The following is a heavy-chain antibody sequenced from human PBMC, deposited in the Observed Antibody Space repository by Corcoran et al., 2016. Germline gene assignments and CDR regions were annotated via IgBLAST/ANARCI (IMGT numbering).Heavy chain of an antibody. V-gene: IGHV1-3*01. CDR2: INAGNGNT. D-gene: IGHD3-10*01. CDR3: ARDQWFGDPYDY. CDR1: GYTFTSYA. Sequence: QVQLVKSGAEVKKPGASVRVSSKASGYTFTSYAMHWVRQAPGLRLEWIGWINAGNGNTKYSQEFQGRVTITRDTSASTAYRELSSLRYEDTAVYYCARDQWFGDPYDYWGQGFLVTVSS. J-gene: IGHJ4*02.